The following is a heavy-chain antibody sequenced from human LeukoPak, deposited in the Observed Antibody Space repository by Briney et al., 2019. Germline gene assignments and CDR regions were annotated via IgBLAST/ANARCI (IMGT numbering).Heavy chain of an antibody. CDR2: IIPIFGTA. CDR3: ARDRKNVLRYFDWSPKAGFDP. D-gene: IGHD3-9*01. V-gene: IGHV1-69*05. J-gene: IGHJ5*02. CDR1: GGTFSSYA. Sequence: SVKVSCKASGGTFSSYAISRVRQAPGQGLEWMGGIIPIFGTANYAQKFQGRVTITTDEPTSTAYMELSSLRSDDTAVYYCARDRKNVLRYFDWSPKAGFDPWGQGTLVTVSS.